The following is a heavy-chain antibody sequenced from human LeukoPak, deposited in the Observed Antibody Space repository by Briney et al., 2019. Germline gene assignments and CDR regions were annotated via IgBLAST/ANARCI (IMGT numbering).Heavy chain of an antibody. CDR1: GFTFSSYL. CDR3: ARKNGLDS. CDR2: INQDGSQT. Sequence: GGSLRLSCAATGFTFSSYLMTWVRQAPGKGLEWVASINQDGSQTYYVDSVKGRFTISRDNAKNSLYLQMNSLRVEDTAVYYCARKNGLDSWGQGTLVVVSS. V-gene: IGHV3-7*01. J-gene: IGHJ4*02.